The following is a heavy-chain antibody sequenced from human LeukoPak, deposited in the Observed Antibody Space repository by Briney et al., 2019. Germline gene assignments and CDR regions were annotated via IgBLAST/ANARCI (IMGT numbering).Heavy chain of an antibody. CDR3: ARQDSSGWLFDL. CDR2: INHSGST. CDR1: GGSFSGYY. Sequence: SETLSLTCGVYGGSFSGYYWSWLRQPPGKGLEWIGEINHSGSTNYNSSLKSRVTISVDTSKNRFSLKLSSVTAADTAVYYCARQDSSGWLFDLWGQGTLVTVSS. V-gene: IGHV4-34*01. D-gene: IGHD6-19*01. J-gene: IGHJ5*02.